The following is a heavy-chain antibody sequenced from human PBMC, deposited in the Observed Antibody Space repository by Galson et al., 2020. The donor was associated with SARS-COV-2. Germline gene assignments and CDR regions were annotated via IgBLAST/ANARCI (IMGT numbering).Heavy chain of an antibody. CDR1: GYSFANYW. D-gene: IGHD2-8*01. Sequence: HGESLKISCEASGYSFANYWIGWVRQMPGKGLEWMGVIYPGDSETTYSPTFQGQVTISADKSSSTAYLQLSSLKASDTAMYYCARHPNYCTDGSCYQTYYMDVWGKGTTVTVSS. CDR3: ARHPNYCTDGSCYQTYYMDV. V-gene: IGHV5-51*01. J-gene: IGHJ6*03. CDR2: IYPGDSET.